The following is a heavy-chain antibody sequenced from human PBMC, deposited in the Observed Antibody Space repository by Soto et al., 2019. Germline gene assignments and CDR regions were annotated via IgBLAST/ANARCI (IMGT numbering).Heavy chain of an antibody. CDR3: AKELEAANDY. CDR1: GFTFRSYS. J-gene: IGHJ4*02. CDR2: ISRNSDYI. Sequence: PGGSLRLSCAASGFTFRSYSMNWVRQAPGKGLEWVSSISRNSDYIYYADSVKGRFTISRDNAKNSLYLQMNSLRAEDTAVYYCAKELEAANDYWGQGTLVTVSS. V-gene: IGHV3-21*01.